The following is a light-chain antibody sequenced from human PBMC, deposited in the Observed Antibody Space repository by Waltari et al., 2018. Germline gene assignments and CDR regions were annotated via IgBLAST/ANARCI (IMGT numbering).Light chain of an antibody. CDR1: AFPNHY. J-gene: IGLJ2*01. V-gene: IGLV3-25*03. Sequence: SYRLTQPPSVSVPPGQTARITCSGDAFPNHYSYWHQQKAGQAPVLVIYKDNERASGIPERFSGSSSGTTVTLTIRGAQAEDEADYYCQSADGSGAYRAFGGGTKLTVL. CDR3: QSADGSGAYRA. CDR2: KDN.